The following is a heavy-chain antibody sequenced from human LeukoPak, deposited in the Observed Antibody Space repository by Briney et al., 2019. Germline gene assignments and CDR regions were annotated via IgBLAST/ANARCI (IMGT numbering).Heavy chain of an antibody. J-gene: IGHJ6*03. V-gene: IGHV4-30-4*07. D-gene: IGHD6-6*01. CDR1: GGSISSGGYS. Sequence: SETLSLTCAVSGGSISSGGYSWSWIRQPPGKGLEWIGYIYYSGSTYYNPSLKSRVTISVDTSKNRFSLKLNSVTAADTADYYCVRESIALGGTMTTYYHYYYMDVWGEGTTVSVSS. CDR3: VRESIALGGTMTTYYHYYYMDV. CDR2: IYYSGST.